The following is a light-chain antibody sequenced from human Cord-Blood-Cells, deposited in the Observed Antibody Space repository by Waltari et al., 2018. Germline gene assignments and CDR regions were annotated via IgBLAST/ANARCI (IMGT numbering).Light chain of an antibody. CDR2: GAS. J-gene: IGKJ2*01. CDR1: QSVSSN. Sequence: EIVLTQSTATLSVSPGERATLSCRASQSVSSNLAWYQQKPRQAPRLLIHGASTRPTGIPARFSGSAYATEFTLTISSLHSEDVAFYYCQQYNNSPLYTFGQGTKLEIK. V-gene: IGKV3-15*01. CDR3: QQYNNSPLYT.